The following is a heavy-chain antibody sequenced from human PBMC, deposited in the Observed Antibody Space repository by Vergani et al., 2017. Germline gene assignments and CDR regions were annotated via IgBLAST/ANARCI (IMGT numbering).Heavy chain of an antibody. CDR2: IKQDGSEK. J-gene: IGHJ4*02. D-gene: IGHD6-19*01. CDR3: ARRPVAGNFDY. Sequence: EVQLLESGGGLVQPGGSLRLTCAASEFTFSNYAMNWVRQAPGKGLEWVANIKQDGSEKYYVDSVKGRFTISRDNAKNSLYLQMNSLRAEDTAVYYCARRPVAGNFDYWGQGTLVTVSS. V-gene: IGHV3-7*01. CDR1: EFTFSNYA.